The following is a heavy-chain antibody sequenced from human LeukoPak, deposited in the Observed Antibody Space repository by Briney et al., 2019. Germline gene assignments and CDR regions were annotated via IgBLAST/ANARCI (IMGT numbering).Heavy chain of an antibody. V-gene: IGHV4-59*11. CDR1: GGSISSHA. Sequence: AESLSLTCTVSGGSISSHAWGWVRQPPGKGLEWIGYAYDSGSTDFDSALRRGFTLSLDPSKSQFSLRLSSETAAEKALFSWLSHAYDSGSYYFLFHYWGQGALLTVSS. CDR3: LSHAYDSGSYYFLFHY. D-gene: IGHD3-22*01. J-gene: IGHJ4*02. CDR2: AYDSGST.